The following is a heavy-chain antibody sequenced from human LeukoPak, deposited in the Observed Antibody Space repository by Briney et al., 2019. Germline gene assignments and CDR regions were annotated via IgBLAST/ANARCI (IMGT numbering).Heavy chain of an antibody. V-gene: IGHV3-23*01. J-gene: IGHJ3*02. CDR2: ISNSGGST. CDR3: AKGLGTTRSAFDI. D-gene: IGHD1-1*01. Sequence: GRSLRLSCAASGFTFSSYGMHWVRQAPGRGLEWVSTISNSGGSTYYADSVKGQFTISRDTSKNTLYLQVNSLRAEDTAVYYCAKGLGTTRSAFDIWGQGTMVTVSS. CDR1: GFTFSSYG.